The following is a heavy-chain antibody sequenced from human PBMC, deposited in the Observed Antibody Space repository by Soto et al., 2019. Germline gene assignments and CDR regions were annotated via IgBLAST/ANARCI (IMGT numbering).Heavy chain of an antibody. CDR1: GLNVSSNF. Sequence: EVQLVESGGGLVQPGGSLRLSCAASGLNVSSNFMSWVRQAPGKGLEWVSVIYRGAGSTYYADSVKGRFTISRDKSKNTVYLQMNSLRAEDTAVYYCARNHGDSNYYYYYYMEVWGKGTTVTVSS. CDR2: IYRGAGST. V-gene: IGHV3-66*01. J-gene: IGHJ6*03. D-gene: IGHD4-17*01. CDR3: ARNHGDSNYYYYYYMEV.